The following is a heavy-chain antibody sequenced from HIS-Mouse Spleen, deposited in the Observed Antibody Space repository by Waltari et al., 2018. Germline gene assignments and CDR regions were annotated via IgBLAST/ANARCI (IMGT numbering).Heavy chain of an antibody. J-gene: IGHJ2*01. V-gene: IGHV3-7*01. CDR2: RKQEGSEK. CDR1: GFTFSSYL. Sequence: EVQLVESGGGLVQPGGSLRLSCAASGFTFSSYLMSWVRQAPGEGGEWGDKRKQEGSEKYYGDSVKGRFTISRDNAKNSLYLQMNSLRAEDTAVYYCARDRYWYCDLWGRGTLVTVSS. CDR3: ARDRYWYCDL.